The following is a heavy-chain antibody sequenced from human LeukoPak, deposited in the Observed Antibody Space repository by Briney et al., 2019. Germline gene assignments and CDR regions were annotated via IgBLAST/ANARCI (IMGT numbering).Heavy chain of an antibody. V-gene: IGHV3-23*01. Sequence: GGSLRLSCAATGLSISSNFMSWVRQAPGKGLEWVSAISGRDGRTYYTDSVMGRFTISRDNSRDTLYLQMNSLRAEDTAVYYCSTSPSFGSSWYQFNYWGQGTLVTVSS. CDR1: GLSISSNF. D-gene: IGHD6-13*01. CDR2: ISGRDGRT. CDR3: STSPSFGSSWYQFNY. J-gene: IGHJ4*02.